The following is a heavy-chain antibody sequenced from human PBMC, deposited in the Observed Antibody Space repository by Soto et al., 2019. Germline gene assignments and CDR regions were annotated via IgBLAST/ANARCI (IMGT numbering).Heavy chain of an antibody. D-gene: IGHD3-3*01. J-gene: IGHJ4*02. V-gene: IGHV3-48*03. CDR1: GCAFNNYE. Sequence: GGSLRVSCAVSGCAFNNYEMNWVRQTPGKGLEWISYISRSGSTIYYADSVKGRFTISRDNAKNSLYLQMNSMSDEDTGVYYCVREREGDDVWSGSAFGYWGQGNLVTVSS. CDR3: VREREGDDVWSGSAFGY. CDR2: ISRSGSTI.